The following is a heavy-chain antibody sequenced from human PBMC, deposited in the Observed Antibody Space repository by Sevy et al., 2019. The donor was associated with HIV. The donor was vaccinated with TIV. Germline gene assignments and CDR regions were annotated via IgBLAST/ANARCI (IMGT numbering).Heavy chain of an antibody. CDR3: ARAGDYSKHYYYYYMDV. CDR2: FIPIFGTA. J-gene: IGHJ6*03. D-gene: IGHD4-4*01. Sequence: ASVKVSCKASGGTFSSYAISWVRQAPGQGLEWMGGFIPIFGTANYEQKFQGRVPITAEESKGTAYMELSSLRSEDTAVYYCARAGDYSKHYYYYYMDVWGKGTTVTVSS. V-gene: IGHV1-69*13. CDR1: GGTFSSYA.